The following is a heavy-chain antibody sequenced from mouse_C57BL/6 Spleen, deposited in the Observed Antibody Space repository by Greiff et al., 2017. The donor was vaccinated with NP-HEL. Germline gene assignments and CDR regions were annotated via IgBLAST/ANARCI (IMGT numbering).Heavy chain of an antibody. CDR2: INPGSGGT. Sequence: LVESGAELVRPGTSVKVSCKASGYAFTNYLIEWVKQRPGQGLEWIGVINPGSGGTNYNEKFKGKATLTADKSSSTAYMQLSSLTSEDSAVYFCARRGMDYWGQGTSVTVSS. CDR1: GYAFTNYL. CDR3: ARRGMDY. J-gene: IGHJ4*01. V-gene: IGHV1-54*01.